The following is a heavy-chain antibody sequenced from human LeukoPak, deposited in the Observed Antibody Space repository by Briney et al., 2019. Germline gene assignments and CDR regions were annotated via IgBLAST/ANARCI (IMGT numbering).Heavy chain of an antibody. CDR2: ISYGGRIV. Sequence: AGGSLRLSCAASGFTLSSYSMNWVRQAPGKGLEWVSYISYGGRIVYSADSVKGRFAISRDNAKNSVYLQMNSLRAEDTAVYYCARDLEPHDYWGQGTLVTVSS. CDR1: GFTLSSYS. V-gene: IGHV3-48*01. D-gene: IGHD1-1*01. J-gene: IGHJ4*02. CDR3: ARDLEPHDY.